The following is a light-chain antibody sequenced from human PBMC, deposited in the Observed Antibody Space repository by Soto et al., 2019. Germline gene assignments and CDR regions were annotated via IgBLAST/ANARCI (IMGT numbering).Light chain of an antibody. J-gene: IGLJ1*01. CDR1: RNDVGNYNL. Sequence: QSALAQPASVSGSPGQSITVSCTGSRNDVGNYNLVSWYQQPPGKAPKLLIYEDSKRPSGVSNRFSGSKSGDTASLTISGLQTEDEADYYCCSYTGATTAYVFGTGTKVTVL. CDR2: EDS. V-gene: IGLV2-23*01. CDR3: CSYTGATTAYV.